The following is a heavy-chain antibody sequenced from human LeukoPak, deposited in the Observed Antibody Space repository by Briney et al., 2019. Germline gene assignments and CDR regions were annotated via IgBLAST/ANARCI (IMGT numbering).Heavy chain of an antibody. CDR3: ARDRLRDGEDY. V-gene: IGHV3-23*01. CDR2: ISGDGTRT. CDR1: GFSFSSYA. Sequence: GGSLRLSCAASGFSFSSYAMTWARQAPVKGLGWVSAISGDGTRTYYADSVKGRFTISRDNSKNTLYLEMSSLRAEDTAVYYCARDRLRDGEDYWGQGTLVTVSS. D-gene: IGHD3-10*01. J-gene: IGHJ4*02.